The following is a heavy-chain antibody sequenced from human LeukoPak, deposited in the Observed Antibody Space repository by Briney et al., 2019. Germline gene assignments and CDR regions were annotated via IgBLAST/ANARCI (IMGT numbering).Heavy chain of an antibody. J-gene: IGHJ4*02. Sequence: GGSLRLSCAASVFTFSRYSMNCVRQAPGKGLECVSYLGPSSNAIHYADSVKGRFTNSRDNAKNSLYLQMSSLRDEDTAGYYCARAAYSSGPDYWGQGTLVTVSS. CDR3: ARAAYSSGPDY. D-gene: IGHD6-25*01. V-gene: IGHV3-48*02. CDR1: VFTFSRYS. CDR2: LGPSSNAI.